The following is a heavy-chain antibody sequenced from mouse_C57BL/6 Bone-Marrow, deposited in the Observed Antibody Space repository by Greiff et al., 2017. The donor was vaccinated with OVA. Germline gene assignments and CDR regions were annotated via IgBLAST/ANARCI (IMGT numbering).Heavy chain of an antibody. D-gene: IGHD2-2*01. V-gene: IGHV1-18*01. CDR1: GYTFTDYN. Sequence: VQLQQSGPELVKPGASVKIPCKASGYTFTDYNMEWVKQRHGKSLEWIGDINPNNGGTIYNQKFKGKATLTVDKSSSTAFMELRSLTSEDTAVYYCARIGYAWFAYWGQGTLVTVSA. J-gene: IGHJ3*01. CDR2: INPNNGGT. CDR3: ARIGYAWFAY.